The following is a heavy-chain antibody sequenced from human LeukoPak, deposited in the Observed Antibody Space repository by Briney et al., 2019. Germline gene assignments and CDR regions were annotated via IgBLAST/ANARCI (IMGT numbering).Heavy chain of an antibody. CDR3: ARDAPCTTSTCYKQIDS. D-gene: IGHD2-2*02. CDR1: GFTLIRHE. Sequence: GGPLRLSCAASGFTLIRHEMNWVRQAPGKGLKWVSFISRSGRNTDYADSVKGRFTISRDDAKNSLYLQLNSLRADDTAVYYCARDAPCTTSTCYKQIDSWGQGTLVTVSS. J-gene: IGHJ4*02. V-gene: IGHV3-48*03. CDR2: ISRSGRNT.